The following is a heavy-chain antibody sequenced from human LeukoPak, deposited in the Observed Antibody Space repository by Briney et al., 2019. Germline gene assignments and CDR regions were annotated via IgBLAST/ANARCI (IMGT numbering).Heavy chain of an antibody. CDR1: GFTFSSYS. V-gene: IGHV3-21*01. CDR2: ISSSSSYI. Sequence: GGSLRLSCAVSGFTFSSYSMNWVRQAPGKGLEWVSSISSSSSYIYYADSVKGRFTISRDNAKNSLYLQMNSLRAEDTAVYYCARALYCSGGSCYHFDYWGQGTLVTVSS. CDR3: ARALYCSGGSCYHFDY. D-gene: IGHD2-15*01. J-gene: IGHJ4*02.